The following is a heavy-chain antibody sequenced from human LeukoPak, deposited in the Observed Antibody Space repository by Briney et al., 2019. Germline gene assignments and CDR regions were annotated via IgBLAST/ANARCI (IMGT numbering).Heavy chain of an antibody. CDR2: IYYSGST. D-gene: IGHD1-26*01. CDR3: ARDVSVGATNYYYGMDV. Sequence: SETLSLTCTVSGGSISSGGYYWSWLRQHPGKGLEWIGYIYYSGSTYYNPSLKSRVTISVDTSKNQFSLKLSSVTAADTAVYYCARDVSVGATNYYYGMDVWGQGTTVTVSS. J-gene: IGHJ6*02. V-gene: IGHV4-31*03. CDR1: GGSISSGGYY.